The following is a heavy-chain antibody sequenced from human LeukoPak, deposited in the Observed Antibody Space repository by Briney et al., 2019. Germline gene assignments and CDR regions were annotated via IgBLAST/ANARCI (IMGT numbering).Heavy chain of an antibody. J-gene: IGHJ4*02. CDR3: ARGGNFDNYFDY. D-gene: IGHD3-9*01. CDR2: MSFDVNNK. Sequence: GRSLRLSCVTSGFTFSTYAFHWVRQAPGKGLEWVATMSFDVNNKYYADSVRGRFTISRDNSKNTLYLQMNSLRAEDTAVFYCARGGNFDNYFDYWGQGTLVTVSS. V-gene: IGHV3-30*04. CDR1: GFTFSTYA.